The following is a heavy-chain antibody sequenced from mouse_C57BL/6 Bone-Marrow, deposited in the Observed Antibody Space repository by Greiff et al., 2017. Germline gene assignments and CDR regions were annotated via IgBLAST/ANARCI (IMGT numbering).Heavy chain of an antibody. Sequence: VQLQQPGAELVKPGASVKMSCKASGYTFTSYWITWVKQRPGQGLEWIGDIYPGSGSTNYNEKFKGKATLTVDTSSSTAYMQLSSLTSEDSAVYYWARGLLRYPQDYWGQGTTLTVSS. CDR2: IYPGSGST. CDR1: GYTFTSYW. D-gene: IGHD1-1*01. V-gene: IGHV1-55*01. J-gene: IGHJ2*01. CDR3: ARGLLRYPQDY.